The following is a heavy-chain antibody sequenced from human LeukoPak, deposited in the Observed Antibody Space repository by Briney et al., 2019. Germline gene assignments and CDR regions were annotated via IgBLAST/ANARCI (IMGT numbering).Heavy chain of an antibody. J-gene: IGHJ5*02. D-gene: IGHD6-13*01. V-gene: IGHV4-39*01. CDR1: GGSISSSSYY. Sequence: PSETLSLTCSVPGGSISSSSYYWGWIRQPPGKGLEWIGIIYYSGRTYYNASLKSRGTISVDTSKNQFSLKLTSVTAADTAVYYCAGGDSSSWYGWFDPWGQGTLVTVSS. CDR3: AGGDSSSWYGWFDP. CDR2: IYYSGRT.